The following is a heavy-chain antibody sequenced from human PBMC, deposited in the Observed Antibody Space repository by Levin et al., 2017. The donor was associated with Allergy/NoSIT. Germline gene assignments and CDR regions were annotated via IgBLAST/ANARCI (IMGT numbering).Heavy chain of an antibody. CDR1: GYTFTSYD. V-gene: IGHV1-8*01. CDR3: ARGRRGYCSSTSCHNWFDP. J-gene: IGHJ5*02. D-gene: IGHD2-2*01. CDR2: MNPNSGNT. Sequence: ASVKVSCKASGYTFTSYDINWVRQATGQGLEWMGWMNPNSGNTGYAQKFQGRVTMTRNTSISTAYMELSSLRSEDTAVYYCARGRRGYCSSTSCHNWFDPWGQGTLVTVSS.